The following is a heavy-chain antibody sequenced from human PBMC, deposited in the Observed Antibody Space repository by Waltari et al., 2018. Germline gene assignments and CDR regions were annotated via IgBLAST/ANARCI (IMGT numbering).Heavy chain of an antibody. Sequence: EVQLVESGGGLVQPGGSLRLSCAASGFTFSSYAMSWVRQAPGKGLEWVPAISGSGGSTYYADSVKGRFTISRDNSKNTLYLQMNSLRAEDTAVYYCAKHRRIAVAAPLTGFDYWGQGTLVTVSS. CDR3: AKHRRIAVAAPLTGFDY. CDR1: GFTFSSYA. J-gene: IGHJ4*02. V-gene: IGHV3-23*04. CDR2: ISGSGGST. D-gene: IGHD6-19*01.